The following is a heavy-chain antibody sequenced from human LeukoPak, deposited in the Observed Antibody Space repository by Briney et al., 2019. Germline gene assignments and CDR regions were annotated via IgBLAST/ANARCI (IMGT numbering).Heavy chain of an antibody. CDR1: GGTFSSYA. CDR2: IIPIFGTA. V-gene: IGHV1-69*05. J-gene: IGHJ5*02. D-gene: IGHD4-23*01. CDR3: ASRDDYGGKLDP. Sequence: VASVKVSCKASGGTFSSYAISWVRQAPGQGLEWMGGIIPIFGTANYAQKFQGGVTITTDESTSTAYMELSSLRSEDTAVYYCASRDDYGGKLDPWGQGTLVTVSS.